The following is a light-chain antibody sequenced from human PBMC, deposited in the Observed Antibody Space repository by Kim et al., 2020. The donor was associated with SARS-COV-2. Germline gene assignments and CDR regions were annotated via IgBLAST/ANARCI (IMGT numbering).Light chain of an antibody. CDR1: QNVRGF. CDR2: DTS. J-gene: IGKJ1*01. V-gene: IGKV3-11*01. CDR3: QQRNNWPRVT. Sequence: STGERATRSCRASQNVRGFLAWYQQKPGQAPRLLIYDTSKRATDVPARFSGSGSGTDFTLTISSLEPEDFAVYYCQQRNNWPRVTFGQGTRVDIK.